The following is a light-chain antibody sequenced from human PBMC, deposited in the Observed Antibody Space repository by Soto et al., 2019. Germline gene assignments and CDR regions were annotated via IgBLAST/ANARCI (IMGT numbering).Light chain of an antibody. CDR3: QQYGSSPT. J-gene: IGKJ1*01. V-gene: IGKV3-20*01. CDR2: GTS. Sequence: EIVLTQSPGTLSWSPGERATLSCMASQSVSSNYLAWYQQKPGQAPRLLIYGTSSRATGIPDRFSGSGSGTDFTLTISRLEPEDFAVYYCQQYGSSPTFGQGTKVDIK. CDR1: QSVSSNY.